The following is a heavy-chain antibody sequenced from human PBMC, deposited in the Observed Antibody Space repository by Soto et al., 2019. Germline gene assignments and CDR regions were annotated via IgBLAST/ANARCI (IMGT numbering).Heavy chain of an antibody. J-gene: IGHJ4*02. Sequence: RASVKVSCKASGGTFSSYAISWVRQAPGQGLEWMGGIIPIFGTANYAQKFQGRVTITADESTSTAYMELSSLRSEDTAVYYCASLIRYCSGGSCSYYFDYWGQGTLVTVSS. CDR1: GGTFSSYA. V-gene: IGHV1-69*13. CDR2: IIPIFGTA. CDR3: ASLIRYCSGGSCSYYFDY. D-gene: IGHD2-15*01.